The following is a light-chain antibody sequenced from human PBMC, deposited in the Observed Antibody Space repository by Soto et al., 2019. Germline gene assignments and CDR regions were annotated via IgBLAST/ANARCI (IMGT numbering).Light chain of an antibody. V-gene: IGKV1-13*02. Sequence: AIQVTQSPSSLSASVGDRVTITCRASQDIRGALAWYQQNTGKAPNLLIYDVSTLENGVPSRFSGSGSGTEFTLTISSLQPEDFGPFYCQQFNSYPITFGHGTRLEIK. CDR3: QQFNSYPIT. J-gene: IGKJ5*01. CDR1: QDIRGA. CDR2: DVS.